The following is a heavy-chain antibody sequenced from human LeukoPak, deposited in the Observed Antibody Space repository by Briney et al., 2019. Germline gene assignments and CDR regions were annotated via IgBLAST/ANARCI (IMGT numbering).Heavy chain of an antibody. CDR1: GFTFIVFS. D-gene: IGHD1-26*01. CDR3: AKMKGHPLPKYYMDV. CDR2: ISGSGDNT. Sequence: GGCLRLSFAPFGFTFIVFSISWVRRTPGRGLWWGSGISGSGDNTLYADSVKGRFTISRDNSKNTLYLEMNSLRAEDTAIYYCAKMKGHPLPKYYMDVWGQGTTVTVSS. J-gene: IGHJ6*01. V-gene: IGHV3-23*01.